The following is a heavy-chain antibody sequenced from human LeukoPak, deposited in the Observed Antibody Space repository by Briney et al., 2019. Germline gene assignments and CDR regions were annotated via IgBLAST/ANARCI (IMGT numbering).Heavy chain of an antibody. CDR2: IHYSGST. J-gene: IGHJ4*02. CDR3: ATNEGYSSGWYGVGVGY. D-gene: IGHD6-19*01. CDR1: GGSISSSSYY. Sequence: SETLSLTCTVSGGSISSSSYYWGWIRQPPGKGLEWIGSIHYSGSTYYNPSLKSRVTISVDTSKNQFSLKLSSVTAADTAVYYCATNEGYSSGWYGVGVGYWGQGTLVTVSS. V-gene: IGHV4-39*01.